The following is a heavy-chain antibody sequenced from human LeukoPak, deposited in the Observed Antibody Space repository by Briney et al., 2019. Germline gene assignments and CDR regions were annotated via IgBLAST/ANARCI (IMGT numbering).Heavy chain of an antibody. D-gene: IGHD3-9*01. V-gene: IGHV3-48*03. Sequence: GGSLRLSCAASGFTFSSYEMNWVRQAPGKGLEWVSYISGSGSTIYYADSVKGRFTISRDNAKNSLYLQMNSLRAEDTAVYYCARVRYFDWLGPFDYWGQGTLVTVSS. J-gene: IGHJ4*02. CDR2: ISGSGSTI. CDR1: GFTFSSYE. CDR3: ARVRYFDWLGPFDY.